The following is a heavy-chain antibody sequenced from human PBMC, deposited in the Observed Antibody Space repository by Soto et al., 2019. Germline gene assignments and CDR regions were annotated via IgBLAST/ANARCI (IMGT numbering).Heavy chain of an antibody. CDR2: ISGSGGST. J-gene: IGHJ4*02. V-gene: IGHV3-23*01. CDR3: AKARFRDSSMFYIDS. CDR1: GFTFSSYA. D-gene: IGHD6-19*01. Sequence: GGSLRLSCAASGFTFSSYAMSWVRQAPGKGLEWVSAISGSGGSTYYADSVKGRFTISRDNSKNTLYLQMNSLRAEDTAVYYCAKARFRDSSMFYIDSWGEATLVTVSS.